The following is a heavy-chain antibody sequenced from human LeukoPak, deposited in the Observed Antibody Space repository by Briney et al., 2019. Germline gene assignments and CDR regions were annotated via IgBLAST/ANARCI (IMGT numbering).Heavy chain of an antibody. CDR2: ISGGGGGT. Sequence: GGSLRLSCAASGFTFSNYAMSWVRQAPGKGLEWVSGISGGGGGTYFADSVKGRFTISRDNSKNTLYLQMNSLRAEDTAVYYCAKDQYYYDSSGHYYPGYYGMDVWGHGTTVTVSS. CDR3: AKDQYYYDSSGHYYPGYYGMDV. J-gene: IGHJ6*02. CDR1: GFTFSNYA. V-gene: IGHV3-23*01. D-gene: IGHD3-22*01.